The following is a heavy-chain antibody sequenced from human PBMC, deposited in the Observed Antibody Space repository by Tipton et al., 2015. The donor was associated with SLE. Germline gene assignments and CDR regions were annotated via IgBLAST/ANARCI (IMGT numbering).Heavy chain of an antibody. CDR2: ISSSSNYI. CDR3: TRGFGSMVTGPPPFEY. V-gene: IGHV3-21*01. D-gene: IGHD2-21*02. J-gene: IGHJ4*02. CDR1: GFMFSRYR. Sequence: GSLRLSCAASGFMFSRYRMNWVRQAPGKGLEWVSSISSSSNYIYYADSMKGRFTISRDNANNALFLQMNSLRAEDTAVYHCTRGFGSMVTGPPPFEYWGQGILVSVSS.